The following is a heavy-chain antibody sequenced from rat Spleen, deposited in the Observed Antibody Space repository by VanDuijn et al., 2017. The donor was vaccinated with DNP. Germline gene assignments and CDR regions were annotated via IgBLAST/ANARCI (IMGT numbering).Heavy chain of an antibody. V-gene: IGHV5-7*01. CDR3: ARHDYDRPNDFYGMDV. CDR2: IAFDGRST. D-gene: IGHD1-12*01. Sequence: EVQLVESGGGLVQPGGSVKLSCVASGFTFSDHNMAWVRRAPKKGLEWVATIAFDGRSTFYRDSVRGRVTISRENAKSVLFLEMGSLRSEDTATYYGARHDYDRPNDFYGMDVWGQGTSVIVSS. J-gene: IGHJ4*01. CDR1: GFTFSDHN.